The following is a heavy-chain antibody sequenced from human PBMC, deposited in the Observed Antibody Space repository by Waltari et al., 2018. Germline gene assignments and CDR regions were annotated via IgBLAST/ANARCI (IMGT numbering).Heavy chain of an antibody. CDR1: GYTFTGYH. V-gene: IGHV1-2*02. Sequence: QVQLVQSGADVKKPGASVNASCSASGYTFTGYHMHWVRQAPGQGLEWMGWIYPHTGGTNYAQKFQSRVTMTRDTSISTAYMELSRLKSDDTAVYYYVRVGALLDWGQGTLVTVSS. J-gene: IGHJ4*02. CDR3: VRVGALLD. CDR2: IYPHTGGT.